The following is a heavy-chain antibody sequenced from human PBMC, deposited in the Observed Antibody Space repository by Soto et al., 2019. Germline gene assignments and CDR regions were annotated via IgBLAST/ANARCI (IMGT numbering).Heavy chain of an antibody. CDR2: IWYDGSNK. V-gene: IGHV3-30*02. D-gene: IGHD1-7*01. J-gene: IGHJ4*02. Sequence: GASMRLSCAASGFTFSSYGMHCVRQAPGKGLEWVAVIWYDGSNKYYADSVKGRFTISRDNSKNTLSLYLNTLKPEDTAVYHCAKDRVGGTFYTPLAFWGQGTLVTVSS. CDR1: GFTFSSYG. CDR3: AKDRVGGTFYTPLAF.